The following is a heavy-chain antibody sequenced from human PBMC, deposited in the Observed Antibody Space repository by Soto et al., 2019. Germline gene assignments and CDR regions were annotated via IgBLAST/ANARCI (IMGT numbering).Heavy chain of an antibody. V-gene: IGHV3-74*01. J-gene: IGHJ6*02. D-gene: IGHD2-2*01. Sequence: GGSLRLSCAASGFTFSNYWMHWVRQAPGKGLVWVSRINSDGSSTTYADSVKGRFTISRDNAKNTLYLQMNSLRAEDTAVYYCARDQRSTRYGMDVWGQGTTVTVSS. CDR2: INSDGSST. CDR1: GFTFSNYW. CDR3: ARDQRSTRYGMDV.